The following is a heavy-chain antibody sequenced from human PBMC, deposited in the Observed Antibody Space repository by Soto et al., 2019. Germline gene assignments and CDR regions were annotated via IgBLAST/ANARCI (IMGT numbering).Heavy chain of an antibody. CDR2: IYYSGST. V-gene: IGHV4-30-4*01. D-gene: IGHD2-2*03. CDR3: ARGDLDIVVVPAAPPWFDP. J-gene: IGHJ5*02. Sequence: PSETLSLTCTVSGGSISSGDYYWSWIRQPPGKGLEWIGYIYYSGSTYYNPSLKSRVTISVDTSKNQFSLKLSSVTAADTAVYYCARGDLDIVVVPAAPPWFDPWGQGTLVTVSS. CDR1: GGSISSGDYY.